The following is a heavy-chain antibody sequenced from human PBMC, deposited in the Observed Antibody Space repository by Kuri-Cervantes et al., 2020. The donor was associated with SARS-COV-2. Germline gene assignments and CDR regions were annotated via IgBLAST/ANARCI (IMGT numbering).Heavy chain of an antibody. V-gene: IGHV4-4*07. Sequence: SETLSLTCSVSGASISIYYWSWIRQPAGKGLEWIGRVYSTGTTDYNPSLKSRVTISVDTSKNQFSLKLSSVTAADTAVYYCARRGHSSSSGGYYYYYVDVWGKGTTVTVSS. CDR2: VYSTGTT. J-gene: IGHJ6*03. CDR3: ARRGHSSSSGGYYYYYVDV. CDR1: GASISIYY. D-gene: IGHD6-6*01.